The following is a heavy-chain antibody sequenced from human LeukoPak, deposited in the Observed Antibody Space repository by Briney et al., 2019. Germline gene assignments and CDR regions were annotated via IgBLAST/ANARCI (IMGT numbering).Heavy chain of an antibody. D-gene: IGHD3-10*01. J-gene: IGHJ3*02. V-gene: IGHV3-11*01. CDR3: ARGHYGSGSLHAFDI. Sequence: GGSLRLSCAASGFTFSDYYMSWIRQAPGKGLEWVSYISSSGSTIYYADSVKGRFTIPRGYAKNSLYLQVNSLRAEDTAVYYCARGHYGSGSLHAFDIWGQGTMVSASS. CDR1: GFTFSDYY. CDR2: ISSSGSTI.